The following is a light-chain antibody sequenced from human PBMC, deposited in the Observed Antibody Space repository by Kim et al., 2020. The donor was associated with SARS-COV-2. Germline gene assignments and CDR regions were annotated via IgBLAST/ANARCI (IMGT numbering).Light chain of an antibody. CDR3: SSYTIISTFV. J-gene: IGLJ1*01. CDR2: DVS. Sequence: GQSITISCTGTSSDVGANKYVCWYQQHPGKAPKLMIYDVSERPSGVSSRFSGSKSGNTASLTISGLQDEDEADYYCSSYTIISTFVFGTGTKVTVL. V-gene: IGLV2-14*04. CDR1: SSDVGANKY.